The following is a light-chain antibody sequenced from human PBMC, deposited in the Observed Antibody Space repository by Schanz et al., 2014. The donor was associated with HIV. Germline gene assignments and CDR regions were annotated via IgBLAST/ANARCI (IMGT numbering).Light chain of an antibody. CDR3: QQRSNWPPALT. CDR2: GAS. Sequence: EVVLTQSPGTLSLSPGERATLSCRASQTVSSSYLAWYQQKPGQAPRLLIFGASNRATGVPDRFIGSESGTDFTLTISSLEPEDFAVYYCQQRSNWPPALTFGGGTKVEIK. J-gene: IGKJ4*01. V-gene: IGKV3D-20*02. CDR1: QTVSSSY.